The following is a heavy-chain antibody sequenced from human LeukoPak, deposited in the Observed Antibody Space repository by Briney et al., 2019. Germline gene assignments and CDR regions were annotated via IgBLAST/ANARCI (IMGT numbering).Heavy chain of an antibody. V-gene: IGHV3-15*01. CDR3: STLMVRGIINI. Sequence: GGSLRLSCAASGFTFSNAWMSWVRQAPGKGLAWVGRIQSKTDGGTIEYAAPVKGRFSISRDDSKTTLFLQMNSLKTEDTGVYYCSTLMVRGIINIWGQGTLVTVSS. D-gene: IGHD3-10*01. CDR2: IQSKTDGGTI. J-gene: IGHJ4*02. CDR1: GFTFSNAW.